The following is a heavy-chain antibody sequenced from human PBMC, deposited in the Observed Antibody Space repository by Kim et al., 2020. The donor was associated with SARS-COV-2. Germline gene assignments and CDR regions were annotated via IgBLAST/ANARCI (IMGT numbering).Heavy chain of an antibody. CDR1: GYTFTSYA. D-gene: IGHD3-22*01. CDR3: ARWAPPYYYDSSGYTYTRAFDI. CDR2: INTNTGNP. V-gene: IGHV7-4-1*02. J-gene: IGHJ3*02. Sequence: ASVKVSCKASGYTFTSYAMNWVRQAPGQGLEWMGWINTNTGNPTYAQGFTGRFVFSLDTSVSTAYLQISSLKAEDTAVYYCARWAPPYYYDSSGYTYTRAFDIWGQGTMVTVSS.